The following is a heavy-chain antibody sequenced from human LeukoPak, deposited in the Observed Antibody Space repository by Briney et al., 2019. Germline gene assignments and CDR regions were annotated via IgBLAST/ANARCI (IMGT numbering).Heavy chain of an antibody. CDR2: TYYRPKWYN. CDR1: GDSVSRNTAA. CDR3: ARGPPPFWSGYSPRPCYDY. J-gene: IGHJ4*02. D-gene: IGHD3-3*01. V-gene: IGHV6-1*01. Sequence: SQTLSLTCAISGDSVSRNTAAWNWIRHSPSRGFEWWGSTYYRPKWYNDYAVSVKSRITINPDTSKNQFSLQLNSVTPEDTAVYYCARGPPPFWSGYSPRPCYDYWGQGTLVTVSS.